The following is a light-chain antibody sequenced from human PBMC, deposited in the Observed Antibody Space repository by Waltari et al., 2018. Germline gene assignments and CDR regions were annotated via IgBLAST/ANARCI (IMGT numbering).Light chain of an antibody. CDR3: GTWDSSLSPGGV. CDR1: SSNIWNNY. CDR2: DNN. V-gene: IGLV1-51*01. J-gene: IGLJ3*02. Sequence: QSVLTQPPSVSAAPGQTVTISSSGSSSNIWNNYVSWSQHLPGTAPKLLIYDNNKRPSGIPDRFSGSKSGTSATLGITGLQTGDEADYYCGTWDSSLSPGGVFGGGTKLTVL.